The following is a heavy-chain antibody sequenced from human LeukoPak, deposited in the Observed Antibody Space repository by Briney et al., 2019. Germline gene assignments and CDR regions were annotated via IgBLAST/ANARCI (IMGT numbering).Heavy chain of an antibody. J-gene: IGHJ4*02. CDR1: GYTFTGYY. CDR2: INPNSGGT. D-gene: IGHD3-22*01. Sequence: GASVKVSCKASGYTFTGYYMHWVRQAPGQGLEWMGRINPNSGGTNYAQKFQGRVTMTRDTSISTAYMELSRLRSDDTAVYYCARGERYDSSGYPDSWGQGTLVTVSS. CDR3: ARGERYDSSGYPDS. V-gene: IGHV1-2*06.